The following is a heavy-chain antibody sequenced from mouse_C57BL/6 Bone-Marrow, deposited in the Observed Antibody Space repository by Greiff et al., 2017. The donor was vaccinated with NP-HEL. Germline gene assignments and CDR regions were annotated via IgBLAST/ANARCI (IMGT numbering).Heavy chain of an antibody. V-gene: IGHV7-3*01. J-gene: IGHJ2*01. Sequence: EVHLVESGGGLVQPGGSLSLSCAASGFTFTDYYMSWVRQPPGKALAWLGFIRNKANGYTTEYSASVKGRFTISRDNSQSILYLQMNALRAEDSATYYCARYGNYLDYWGQGTTLTVSS. CDR3: ARYGNYLDY. CDR2: IRNKANGYTT. CDR1: GFTFTDYY.